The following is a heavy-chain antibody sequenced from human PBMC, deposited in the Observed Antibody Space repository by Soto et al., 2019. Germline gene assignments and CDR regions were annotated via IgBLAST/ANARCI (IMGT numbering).Heavy chain of an antibody. D-gene: IGHD4-4*01. J-gene: IGHJ6*02. V-gene: IGHV5-51*01. CDR1: GYSFTSYW. CDR2: IYPGDSDT. Sequence: GESLKISCKGSGYSFTSYWTGWVRQMPGKGLEWMGIIYPGDSDTRYSPSFQGQVTISADKSISTAYLQWSSLKASDTAMYYCARHNDYSNYYYYGMDVWGQGTTVTVSS. CDR3: ARHNDYSNYYYYGMDV.